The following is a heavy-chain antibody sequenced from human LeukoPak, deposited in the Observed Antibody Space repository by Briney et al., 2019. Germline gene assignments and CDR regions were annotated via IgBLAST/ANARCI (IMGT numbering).Heavy chain of an antibody. Sequence: ASVKVSCKASGYTFTGYYMHWVRQAPGQGLEWMGWINPNSGGTNYAQKFQGRVTITRDTSASTAYMELSSLRSEDTAVYYCARGSTWIQLWLHNFDYWGQGTLVTVSS. CDR2: INPNSGGT. CDR1: GYTFTGYY. D-gene: IGHD5-18*01. J-gene: IGHJ4*02. V-gene: IGHV1-2*02. CDR3: ARGSTWIQLWLHNFDY.